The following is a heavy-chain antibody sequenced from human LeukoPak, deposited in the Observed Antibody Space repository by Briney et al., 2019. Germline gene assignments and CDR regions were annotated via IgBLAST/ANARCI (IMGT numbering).Heavy chain of an antibody. D-gene: IGHD6-6*01. CDR1: GFTFSSYS. CDR2: ISSSSSYI. CDR3: ARGAASSSLSADDYGMDV. Sequence: GGSLRLSCAASGFTFSSYSMNWVRQAPGKGLGWVSSISSSSSYIYYADSVKGRFTISRDNAKNSLYLQMNSLRAEDTAVYYCARGAASSSLSADDYGMDVWGQGTTVTVSS. J-gene: IGHJ6*02. V-gene: IGHV3-21*01.